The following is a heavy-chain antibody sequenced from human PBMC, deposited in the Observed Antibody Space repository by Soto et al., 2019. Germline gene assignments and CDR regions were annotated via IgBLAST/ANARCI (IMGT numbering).Heavy chain of an antibody. J-gene: IGHJ4*02. CDR2: IYYSGST. CDR1: GGSISSGGYY. D-gene: IGHD4-17*01. V-gene: IGHV4-31*03. CDR3: ARSPRSTVTTFAY. Sequence: QVQLQESGPGLVKPSQTLSLTCTVSGGSISSGGYYWSWIRQHPGKGLEWIGYIYYSGSTYYNPHLKRRVTXPXAXXKNPFPLKLSSVTAADTAVYYCARSPRSTVTTFAYWGQGILVTVSS.